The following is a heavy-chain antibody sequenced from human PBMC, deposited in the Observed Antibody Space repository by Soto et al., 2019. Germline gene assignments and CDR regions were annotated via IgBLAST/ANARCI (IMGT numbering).Heavy chain of an antibody. CDR1: GGTFSIYT. Sequence: VASVKVSCKASGGTFSIYTISWVRQAPGQGLEWMGRIIPILGIANYAQKFQGRVTITADKSTSTAYMELSSLRSEDTAVYYCARDGRKSAFDIWGQGTMVTVSS. V-gene: IGHV1-69*04. D-gene: IGHD1-1*01. J-gene: IGHJ3*02. CDR3: ARDGRKSAFDI. CDR2: IIPILGIA.